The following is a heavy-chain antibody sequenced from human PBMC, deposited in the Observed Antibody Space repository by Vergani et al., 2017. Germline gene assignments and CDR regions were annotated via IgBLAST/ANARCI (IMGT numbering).Heavy chain of an antibody. V-gene: IGHV4-34*01. CDR1: GGSFSGYY. CDR2: INHSGST. J-gene: IGHJ6*03. CDR3: ARGRPYCSSTSCPERSYYYYMDV. D-gene: IGHD2-2*01. Sequence: QVQLQQWGAGLLKPSETLSLTCAVYGGSFSGYYWSWIRQPPGKGLEWIGEINHSGSTNYNPSLKSQVTISVDTSKNQFSLKLSSVTAADTAVYYCARGRPYCSSTSCPERSYYYYMDVWGKGTTVTVSS.